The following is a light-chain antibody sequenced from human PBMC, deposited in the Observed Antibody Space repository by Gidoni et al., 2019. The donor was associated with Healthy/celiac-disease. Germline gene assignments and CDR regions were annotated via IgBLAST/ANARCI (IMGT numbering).Light chain of an antibody. CDR1: QSVCSN. V-gene: IGKV3-15*01. J-gene: IGKJ1*01. Sequence: IVMTQSSATLSVSPGESATLSCRASQSVCSNLAWYQQKPGQAPRLLIYGASTSATGIPARFSGSGSGTEFTLTISSLQSEDFAVCYCQQYNNWPPGRTFXXXTKVEIK. CDR3: QQYNNWPPGRT. CDR2: GAS.